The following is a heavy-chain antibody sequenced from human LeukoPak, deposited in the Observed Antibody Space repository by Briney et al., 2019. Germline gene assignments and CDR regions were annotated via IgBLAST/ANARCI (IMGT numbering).Heavy chain of an antibody. D-gene: IGHD6-13*01. Sequence: GGSLRLSCAASGFTVSSNYMSWVRQAPGKGLEWVSAVSGSGGNTYYADSVKGRFTISRDNSKNTLYLQMNSLRAEDTAVYYCVKGAAAGNAAYYYYGMDVWGQGTTVTVSS. CDR3: VKGAAAGNAAYYYYGMDV. CDR2: VSGSGGNT. V-gene: IGHV3-23*01. J-gene: IGHJ6*02. CDR1: GFTVSSNY.